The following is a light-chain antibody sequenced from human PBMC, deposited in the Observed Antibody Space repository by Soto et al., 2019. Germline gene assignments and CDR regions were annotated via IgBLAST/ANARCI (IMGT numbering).Light chain of an antibody. CDR2: EAS. V-gene: IGKV1-5*03. J-gene: IGKJ2*01. Sequence: DIQMTQSPSTLSASVGDRVTITCRASQSISSWLAWYQQKPGTAPKLLIYEASTLVTGVPSRFSGSRSGTEFTLTVSSLQPDDFASYYYQQYNDSFRYTFGQGTQLEIK. CDR1: QSISSW. CDR3: QQYNDSFRYT.